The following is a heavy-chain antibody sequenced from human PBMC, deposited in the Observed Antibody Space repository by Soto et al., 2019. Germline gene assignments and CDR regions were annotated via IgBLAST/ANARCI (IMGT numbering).Heavy chain of an antibody. V-gene: IGHV2-5*02. J-gene: IGHJ4*02. Sequence: QITLKESGPTLVRPTQTLTLTCAFSGFSLSTSGVGVVWIRQPPGKALEWLAVIYWDDSKHYSPSLRSRLTITKDTSKNQVVLTMTNMDPMDTGTYYCAHKGPEDWPLDYWRQGTLVTVSS. D-gene: IGHD3-9*01. CDR3: AHKGPEDWPLDY. CDR1: GFSLSTSGVG. CDR2: IYWDDSK.